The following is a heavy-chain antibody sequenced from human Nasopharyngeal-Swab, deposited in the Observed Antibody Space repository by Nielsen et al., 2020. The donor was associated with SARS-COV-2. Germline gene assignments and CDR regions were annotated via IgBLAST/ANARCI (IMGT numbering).Heavy chain of an antibody. V-gene: IGHV3-74*03. CDR1: GFTFSSYW. CDR3: ARDPAITGTTFDP. D-gene: IGHD1-7*01. CDR2: INSDGSSK. J-gene: IGHJ5*02. Sequence: GGSLRLSCAASGFTFSSYWMHWVRQAPGKGLVWVSRINSDGSSKTYADSVKGRFTISSDNAKNTLYLQMNSLRAEDTAVYYCARDPAITGTTFDPWGQGTLVTVSS.